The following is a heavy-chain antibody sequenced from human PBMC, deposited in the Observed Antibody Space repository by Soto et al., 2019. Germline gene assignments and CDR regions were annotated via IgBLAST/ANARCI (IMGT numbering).Heavy chain of an antibody. CDR3: TRQTHPPSYDFGDYEPDGFDF. Sequence: GSLRLSGTASGFTFTRYSMNWVRQAPGKGLEWVSSISSTTNYIYYGDSMKGRFTISRDNVKNSLYLQMNRLRDDDTAVYYCTRQTHPPSYDFGDYEPDGFDFWGQGTLVTVYS. D-gene: IGHD4-17*01. CDR2: ISSTTNYI. CDR1: GFTFTRYS. J-gene: IGHJ4*02. V-gene: IGHV3-21*01.